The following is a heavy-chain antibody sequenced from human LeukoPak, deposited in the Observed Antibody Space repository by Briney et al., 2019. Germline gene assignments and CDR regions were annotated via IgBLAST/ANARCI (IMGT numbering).Heavy chain of an antibody. CDR3: AREGGYDCSSTSCYPDY. J-gene: IGHJ4*02. D-gene: IGHD2-2*01. CDR2: ISSSSSYI. V-gene: IGHV3-21*01. Sequence: GGSLRLSCAASGFTFSSYSMNWVRQAPGKGLEWVSSISSSSSYIYYADSVKGRFTISRDNAKNTLYLQMNSLRAEDTAVYNCAREGGYDCSSTSCYPDYWGQGTLVTVSS. CDR1: GFTFSSYS.